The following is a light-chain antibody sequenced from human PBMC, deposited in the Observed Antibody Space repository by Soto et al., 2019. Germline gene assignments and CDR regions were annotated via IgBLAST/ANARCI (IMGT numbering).Light chain of an antibody. Sequence: EIVMTQSPGTLSVSPGERATLSCRASQSVSTNFAWYQQKPGQAPRLLIYGASTRASNIAARFSGSGSGTEFTLTITSLQPEYFAVYYCQQYNTWPLTFGPGTKVDLK. CDR1: QSVSTN. J-gene: IGKJ3*01. CDR3: QQYNTWPLT. CDR2: GAS. V-gene: IGKV3-15*01.